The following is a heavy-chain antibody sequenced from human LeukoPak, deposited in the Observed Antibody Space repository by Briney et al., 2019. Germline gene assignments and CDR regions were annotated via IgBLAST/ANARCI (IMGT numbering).Heavy chain of an antibody. CDR3: TVTLDY. CDR1: GFTFSSYA. D-gene: IGHD2-21*02. CDR2: IYSGGST. V-gene: IGHV3-66*01. Sequence: PGGSLRLSCAASGFTFSSYAMSWVRQAPGKGLEWVPVIYSGGSTYYADSVKGRFTISRDNSKNTLYLQMNSLRAEDTAVYYCTVTLDYWGQGTLVTVSS. J-gene: IGHJ4*02.